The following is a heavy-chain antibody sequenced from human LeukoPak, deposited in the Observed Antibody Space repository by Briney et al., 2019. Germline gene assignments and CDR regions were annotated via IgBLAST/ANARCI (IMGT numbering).Heavy chain of an antibody. CDR2: ISGSGGST. Sequence: TGGSLRLSCAASGFTFSSYAMSWVRQAPGKGLEWVSAISGSGGSTYYADSVKGRFTISRDNSKNTLYLQMNSLRAEDTAVYYCAKWGDARYLSLVASDYWGQGTLVTVSS. CDR1: GFTFSSYA. CDR3: AKWGDARYLSLVASDY. V-gene: IGHV3-23*01. J-gene: IGHJ4*02. D-gene: IGHD5-12*01.